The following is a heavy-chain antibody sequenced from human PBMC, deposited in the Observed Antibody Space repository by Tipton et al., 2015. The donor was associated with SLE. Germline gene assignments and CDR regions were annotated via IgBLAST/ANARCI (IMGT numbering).Heavy chain of an antibody. J-gene: IGHJ5*02. CDR1: GGSIGSDNDY. D-gene: IGHD3-3*01. V-gene: IGHV4-39*07. Sequence: GLVKPSETLSLTCTVSGGSIGSDNDYWGWIRQPPGKGLEWIGSIYYSGITNYNSSFNSRATISADTSKNQFSLRLRSVTASDTAFYYCARGTPFMEWERNWFDPWGQGTLVIVST. CDR3: ARGTPFMEWERNWFDP. CDR2: IYYSGIT.